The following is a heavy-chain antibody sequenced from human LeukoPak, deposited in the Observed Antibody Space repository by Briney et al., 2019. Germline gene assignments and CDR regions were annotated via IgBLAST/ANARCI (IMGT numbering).Heavy chain of an antibody. CDR3: VREGRGYNGLIAY. CDR2: ISSSSSYI. Sequence: GGSLRLSCAASGFTFSSYAMNWVRQAPGKGLEWVASISSSSSYIYYADSVKGRFTNSRDNAKKSLYLQMNSLRAEDTAVYYCVREGRGYNGLIAYWGQGTLVTVSS. V-gene: IGHV3-21*01. D-gene: IGHD5-24*01. CDR1: GFTFSSYA. J-gene: IGHJ4*02.